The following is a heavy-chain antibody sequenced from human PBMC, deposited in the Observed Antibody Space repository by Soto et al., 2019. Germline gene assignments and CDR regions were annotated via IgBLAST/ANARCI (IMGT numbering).Heavy chain of an antibody. CDR3: AGVTSNFFYGMDV. J-gene: IGHJ6*02. V-gene: IGHV3-23*01. Sequence: EVQLLESGGGLVQPGGSLRLSFAASGVTFSSYAMTWVRQAPGKGLEWVSAISGSGGSTYYADSVKGRFTISRDNSKNTLHLQMHSLRAEDTALYYCAGVTSNFFYGMDVWGQGTTVTVSS. CDR2: ISGSGGST. CDR1: GVTFSSYA. D-gene: IGHD2-8*01.